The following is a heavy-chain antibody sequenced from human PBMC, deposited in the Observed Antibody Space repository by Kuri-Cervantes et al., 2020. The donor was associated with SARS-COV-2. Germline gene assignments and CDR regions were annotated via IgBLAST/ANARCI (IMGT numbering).Heavy chain of an antibody. CDR2: VRGKANNYAT. CDR3: TTLIDY. Sequence: GGSLRLSCEVSGFLFSDSAIHWVRQASGKGLEWVGRVRGKANNYATAYAASVKGRFTISRDDSKNMAYLQMNSLKTEDTAMYYCTTLIDYWGQGALVTVSS. V-gene: IGHV3-73*01. CDR1: GFLFSDSA. J-gene: IGHJ4*02.